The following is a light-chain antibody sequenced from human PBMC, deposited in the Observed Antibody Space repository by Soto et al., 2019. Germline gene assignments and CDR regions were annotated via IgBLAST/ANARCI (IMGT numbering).Light chain of an antibody. V-gene: IGLV1-36*01. CDR3: AAWDDSLNGPV. CDR2: YNN. Sequence: QPVLAQPPSVSEAPRQRVTISCSGSDSNIGNYPVNWYQQLPGKAPKLLIYYNNVLSSGVSDRFSASKSGASASLAISGLQFDDEADYYCAAWDDSLNGPVFGGGTKLTVL. CDR1: DSNIGNYP. J-gene: IGLJ3*02.